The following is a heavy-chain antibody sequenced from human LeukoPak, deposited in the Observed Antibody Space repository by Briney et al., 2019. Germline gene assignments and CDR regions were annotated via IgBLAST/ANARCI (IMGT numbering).Heavy chain of an antibody. CDR2: IYYSGST. CDR3: ARHWRGSSYLGY. Sequence: SETLSLTCTVSGGSMSSYYWNWIRQPPGKGLEWIGYIYYSGSTNYNPSLKSRVTISVDTSKNQFSLELNSVTAADTAVYYCARHWRGSSYLGYWGQGTLVTVSS. D-gene: IGHD1-26*01. J-gene: IGHJ4*02. CDR1: GGSMSSYY. V-gene: IGHV4-59*08.